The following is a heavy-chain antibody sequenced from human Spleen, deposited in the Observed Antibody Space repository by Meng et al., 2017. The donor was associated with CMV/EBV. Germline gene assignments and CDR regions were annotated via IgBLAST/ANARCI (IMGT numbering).Heavy chain of an antibody. CDR3: ARGRGVLMVYAGDGDY. CDR2: INHSGST. Sequence: VQLQQWGAGLLTPSEPLSPTCGAYGGSFSGYYWSWIRQPPGKGLEWIGEINHSGSTNYNPSLKSRVTISVDTSKNQFSLKLSSVTAADTAVYYCARGRGVLMVYAGDGDYWGQGTLVTVSS. CDR1: GGSFSGYY. J-gene: IGHJ4*02. D-gene: IGHD2-8*01. V-gene: IGHV4-34*01.